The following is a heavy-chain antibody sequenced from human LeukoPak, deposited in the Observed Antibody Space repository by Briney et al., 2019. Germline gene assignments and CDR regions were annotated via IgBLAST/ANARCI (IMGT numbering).Heavy chain of an antibody. J-gene: IGHJ5*02. CDR2: IYYSGST. CDR3: ARWSGFYGSGSYGTFDP. V-gene: IGHV4-59*01. D-gene: IGHD3-10*01. Sequence: PSETLSLTCTVSGGSISSYYWSWIRQPPGKGLEWIGYIYYSGSTNYNPSLKSRVTISVDTSKNQFSLKLSSVTAADTAVYYCARWSGFYGSGSYGTFDPWGQGTLVTVSS. CDR1: GGSISSYY.